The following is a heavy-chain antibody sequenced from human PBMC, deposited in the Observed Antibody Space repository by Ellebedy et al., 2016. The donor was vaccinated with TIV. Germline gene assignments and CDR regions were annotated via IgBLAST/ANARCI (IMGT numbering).Heavy chain of an antibody. V-gene: IGHV3-23*01. CDR3: ANYMRCHGDCSFDF. D-gene: IGHD2-21*01. CDR2: ISAIGDRT. CDR1: GFTFSDYA. J-gene: IGHJ4*02. Sequence: GESLKISXAASGFTFSDYAMGWVRQAPGRGLEWVSSISAIGDRTYYADSVKGRFTASRDNSKNTLFLQMSSLRAEDTAIYYCANYMRCHGDCSFDFWGQGTLVTVSS.